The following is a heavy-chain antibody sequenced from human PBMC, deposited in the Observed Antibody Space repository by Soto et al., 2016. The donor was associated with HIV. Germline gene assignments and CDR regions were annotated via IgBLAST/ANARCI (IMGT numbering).Heavy chain of an antibody. J-gene: IGHJ4*02. CDR1: GFTVSSNY. V-gene: IGHV3-66*01. CDR2: IYRDGST. D-gene: IGHD3-10*01. Sequence: EVQLVESGGGLVQPGGSLRLSCAASGFTVSSNYMSWVRQAPGKGLEWVSIIYRDGSTNYADSVKGGFTISRDNSESTLYLQMNSLRAEDTAVYYCARGAKLSGTTVFDHWGQGTLVTVSS. CDR3: ARGAKLSGTTVFDH.